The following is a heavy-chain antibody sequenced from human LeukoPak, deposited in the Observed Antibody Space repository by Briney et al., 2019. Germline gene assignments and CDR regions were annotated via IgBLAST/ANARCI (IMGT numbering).Heavy chain of an antibody. D-gene: IGHD2-21*02. Sequence: PSETLSLTCTVSGGSISSSSYYWGWIRQPPGKCLEWLGCIYYSGSTYYNPSLKSRVTISVDTSKNQFSLKLTSVTAADTAVYYCATLVVVTALSGRNVQHWGQGTLVTVSS. CDR1: GGSISSSSYY. CDR3: ATLVVVTALSGRNVQH. V-gene: IGHV4-39*01. CDR2: IYYSGST. J-gene: IGHJ1*01.